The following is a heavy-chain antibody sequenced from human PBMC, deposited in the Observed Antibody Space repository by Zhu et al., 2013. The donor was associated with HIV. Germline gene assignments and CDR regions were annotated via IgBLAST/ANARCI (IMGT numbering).Heavy chain of an antibody. J-gene: IGHJ4*02. V-gene: IGHV1-69*04. D-gene: IGHD1-26*01. CDR2: IIPILGIA. Sequence: QVQLVQSGAEVKKPGASVKVSCKASGYTFTSYTISWVRQAPGQGLEWMGRIIPILGIANYAQKFQGRVTITADKSTSTAYMELSSLRSEDTAVYYCARAGRVGATASSDYWGQGTLVTVSS. CDR3: ARAGRVGATASSDY. CDR1: GYTFTSYT.